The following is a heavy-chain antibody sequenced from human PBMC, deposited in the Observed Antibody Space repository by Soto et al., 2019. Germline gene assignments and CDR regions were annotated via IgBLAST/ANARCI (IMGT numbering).Heavy chain of an antibody. Sequence: EVQLLESGGGLVQPGGSLRLSCAASGFTFSSYAMSWVRQAPGKGLEWVSAISGSGGSTYYADSVKGRFTISRDNSKNTLYLQMNSLRAEDTAVYYCAKEGNKVSHLDYYGMDVWGQGTTVTVSS. CDR1: GFTFSSYA. J-gene: IGHJ6*02. CDR3: AKEGNKVSHLDYYGMDV. CDR2: ISGSGGST. V-gene: IGHV3-23*01.